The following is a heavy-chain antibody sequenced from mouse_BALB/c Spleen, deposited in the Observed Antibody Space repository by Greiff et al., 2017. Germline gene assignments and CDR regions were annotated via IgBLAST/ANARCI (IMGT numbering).Heavy chain of an antibody. CDR2: ISSGSSTI. Sequence: EVNLVESGGGLVQPGGSRKLSCAASGFTFSSFGMHWVRQAPEKGLEWVAYISSGSSTIYYADTVKGRFTISRDNPKNTLFLQMTSLRSEDTAMYYCARERDGKKYYFDYWGQGTTLTVSS. CDR1: GFTFSSFG. CDR3: ARERDGKKYYFDY. D-gene: IGHD1-1*01. V-gene: IGHV5-17*02. J-gene: IGHJ2*01.